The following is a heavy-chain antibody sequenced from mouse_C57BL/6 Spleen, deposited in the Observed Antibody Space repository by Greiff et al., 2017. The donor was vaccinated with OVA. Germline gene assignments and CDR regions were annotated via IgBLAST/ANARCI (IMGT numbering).Heavy chain of an antibody. V-gene: IGHV1-52*01. CDR2: IDPSDSET. D-gene: IGHD2-1*01. Sequence: QVQLQQPGAELVRPGSSVKLSCKASGYTFTSYWMHWVKQRPIQGLEWIGNIDPSDSETPYNQKFKDKATLTVDKASSTAYMQLSSLTSEDSAVYYCARSGYGKGGYFDYWGQGTTLTVSS. J-gene: IGHJ2*01. CDR1: GYTFTSYW. CDR3: ARSGYGKGGYFDY.